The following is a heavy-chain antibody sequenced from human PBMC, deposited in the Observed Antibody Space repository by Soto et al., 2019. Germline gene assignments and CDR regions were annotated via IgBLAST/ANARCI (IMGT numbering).Heavy chain of an antibody. D-gene: IGHD5-18*01. CDR3: ARIGYSYPYYYYGMDV. CDR1: GGSISSSSYY. V-gene: IGHV4-39*01. Sequence: QLQLQESGPGLVKPSETLSLTCTVSGGSISSSSYYWGWIRQPPGKGLEWIGNIYYSGSTYYNPSLKRRVTISVDTSKTQFSLKLSSVTAADTAVYYCARIGYSYPYYYYGMDVWGQGTTVTVSS. CDR2: IYYSGST. J-gene: IGHJ6*02.